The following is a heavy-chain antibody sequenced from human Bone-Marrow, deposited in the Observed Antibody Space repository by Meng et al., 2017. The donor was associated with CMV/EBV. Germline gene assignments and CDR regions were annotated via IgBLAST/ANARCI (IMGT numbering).Heavy chain of an antibody. J-gene: IGHJ6*02. Sequence: GESLKISCAASGFTFSSYAMHWVRQAPGKGLEWVAVISYDGSNKYYADSVKGRFTISRDNSKNTLYLQMNSLRAEDTAVYYCAKDVLWRPAAILPYYYYGMDVWVQGTTVTVSS. CDR2: ISYDGSNK. D-gene: IGHD2-2*01. V-gene: IGHV3-30*04. CDR1: GFTFSSYA. CDR3: AKDVLWRPAAILPYYYYGMDV.